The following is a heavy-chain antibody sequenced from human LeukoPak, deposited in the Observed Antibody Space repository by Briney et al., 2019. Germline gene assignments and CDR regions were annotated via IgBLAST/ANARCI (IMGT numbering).Heavy chain of an antibody. V-gene: IGHV4-59*11. CDR3: ARRELLRGFDY. CDR2: IYYSGST. Sequence: PSETLSLTCTVSGGSISSHYWSWIRQPPGEGLGWIGYIYYSGSTNYNPSLKSRVTISVDTSKNQFSLKLSSVTAADTAVYYCARRELLRGFDYWGQGTLVTVSS. D-gene: IGHD1-26*01. J-gene: IGHJ4*02. CDR1: GGSISSHY.